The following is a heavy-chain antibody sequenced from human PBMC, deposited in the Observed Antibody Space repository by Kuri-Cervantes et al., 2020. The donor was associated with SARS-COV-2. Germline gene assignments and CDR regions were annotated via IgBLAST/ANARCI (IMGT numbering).Heavy chain of an antibody. CDR2: ISGSGGST. V-gene: IGHV3-23*01. J-gene: IGHJ6*03. D-gene: IGHD2-2*01. CDR3: AKPPHCSSTSCYGGYYMDV. CDR1: GFTFSSYA. Sequence: GGSLRLSCAASGFTFSSYAMSWVRQAPRKGLEWVSAISGSGGSTYYADSVKGRFTISRDNSKNTLYLQMNSLRAEDTAVYYCAKPPHCSSTSCYGGYYMDVWGKGTTVTVSS.